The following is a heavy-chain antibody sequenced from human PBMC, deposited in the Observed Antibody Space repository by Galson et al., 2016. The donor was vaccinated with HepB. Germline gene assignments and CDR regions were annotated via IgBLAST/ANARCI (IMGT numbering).Heavy chain of an antibody. D-gene: IGHD3-9*01. CDR3: ARGNYDVLNFHFYFDY. V-gene: IGHV4-59*01. CDR2: ILYRGST. CDR1: GGSIGNYY. J-gene: IGHJ4*02. Sequence: SETLSLTCPVSGGSIGNYYWTWIRQPPGKGLEWIGYILYRGSTRYNPSLKSRVTISVDTSKNQLSLELTSVTAADTAVCYCARGNYDVLNFHFYFDYWGQGTLATVSS.